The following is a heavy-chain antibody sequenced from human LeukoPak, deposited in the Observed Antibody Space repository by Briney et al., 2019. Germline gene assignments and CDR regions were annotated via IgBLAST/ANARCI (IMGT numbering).Heavy chain of an antibody. J-gene: IGHJ5*02. CDR2: MNPNSGNT. Sequence: ASVKVSCKAPGYTFTSYDINWVRQATGQGLEWMGWMNPNSGNTGYAQKFQGRVTMTRNTSISTAYMELSSLRSEDTAVYYCAIPSSYRAENWFDPWGQGTLVTVSS. V-gene: IGHV1-8*01. CDR3: AIPSSYRAENWFDP. CDR1: GYTFTSYD.